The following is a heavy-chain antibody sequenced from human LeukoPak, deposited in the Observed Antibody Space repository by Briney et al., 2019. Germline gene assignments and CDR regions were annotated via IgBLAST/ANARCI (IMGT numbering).Heavy chain of an antibody. Sequence: SETLSLTCAVYGGSFSGYYWSWIRQPAGKGLEWIGRIYTSGSTNYNPSLKSRVTISVDTSKNQFSLKLSSVTAADTAVYYCAREPITMVRGVIRYGMDVWGQGTTVTVSS. D-gene: IGHD3-10*01. J-gene: IGHJ6*02. CDR2: IYTSGST. CDR3: AREPITMVRGVIRYGMDV. V-gene: IGHV4-4*07. CDR1: GGSFSGYY.